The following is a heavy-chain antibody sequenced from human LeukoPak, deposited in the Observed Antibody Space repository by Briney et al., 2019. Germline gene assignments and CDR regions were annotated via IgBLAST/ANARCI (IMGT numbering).Heavy chain of an antibody. V-gene: IGHV1-2*02. CDR1: GYTFTGYY. CDR2: INPNSGGT. Sequence: ASVKVSCKASGYTFTGYYMHWVRQAPGQGLEWMGWINPNSGGTNYAQKFQGRVIMTRDTSISTAYMELSRLRSDDTAVYYCASPLYCSSTSCLSHWGQGTLVTVSS. CDR3: ASPLYCSSTSCLSH. D-gene: IGHD2-2*01. J-gene: IGHJ4*02.